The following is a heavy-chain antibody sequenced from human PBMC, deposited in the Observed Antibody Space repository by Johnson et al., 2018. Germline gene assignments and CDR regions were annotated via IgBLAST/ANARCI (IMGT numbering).Heavy chain of an antibody. CDR1: GFTLSDYH. Sequence: QVQLQESGGALVKPGGSLRLSCEASGFTLSDYHMSWIRQAPGRGPVWVSYISPSGTRIYYADSVKGRFTIARDTSKNSQYLQMDSLRADATAVYYCARSSVSGNSCCYYYMDVWGKGTTVTVSS. CDR2: ISPSGTRI. CDR3: ARSSVSGNSCCYYYMDV. D-gene: IGHD4-23*01. V-gene: IGHV3-11*04. J-gene: IGHJ6*03.